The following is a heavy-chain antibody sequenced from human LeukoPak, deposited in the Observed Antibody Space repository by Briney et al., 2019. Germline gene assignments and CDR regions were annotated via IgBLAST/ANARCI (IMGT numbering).Heavy chain of an antibody. CDR2: ISSNGGST. J-gene: IGHJ4*02. CDR3: ARGDLLDY. CDR1: VFTFSSYA. V-gene: IGHV3-64*01. Sequence: VGALRLSSAASVFTFSSYAMHWVRQAPGKGLEYVSAISSNGGSTYYANSVKGRFTISRDNSKNTLYIQMGSLRAEDMDVYYCARGDLLDYWGQGPVVTVSS.